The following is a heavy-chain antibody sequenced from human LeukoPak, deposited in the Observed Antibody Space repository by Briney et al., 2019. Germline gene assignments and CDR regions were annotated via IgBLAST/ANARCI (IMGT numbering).Heavy chain of an antibody. J-gene: IGHJ3*02. D-gene: IGHD6-19*01. CDR1: GYTFTSYY. CDR3: AKGRVYRSVWYPIYNDAFDI. V-gene: IGHV1-2*02. Sequence: ASVKVSCKASGYTFTSYYMHWVRQAPGQGPEWMAWINPKSGGTNFAQKFQGRVSLTRGTSISTAYMELSRLISDDTAVYYCAKGRVYRSVWYPIYNDAFDIWGQGTMVTVSS. CDR2: INPKSGGT.